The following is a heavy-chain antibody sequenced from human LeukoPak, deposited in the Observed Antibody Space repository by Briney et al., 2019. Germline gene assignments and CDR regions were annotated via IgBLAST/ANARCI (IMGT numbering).Heavy chain of an antibody. J-gene: IGHJ4*02. CDR1: GFSLSTSKMC. D-gene: IGHD4-23*01. CDR3: AHQAVGFDY. Sequence: SGPTLVNPPQTLTLTCTFSGFSLSTSKMCVSWIRQPPGKALEWLGLIYWDDDKRYSPSLKNRLTIAKDTSKNQVVLTMTNMDPVDTATYYCAHQAVGFDYWGQGTLVTVSS. V-gene: IGHV2-5*08. CDR2: IYWDDDK.